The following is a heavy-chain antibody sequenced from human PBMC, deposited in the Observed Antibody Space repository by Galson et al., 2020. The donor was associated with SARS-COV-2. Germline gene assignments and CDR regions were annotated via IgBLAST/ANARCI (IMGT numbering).Heavy chain of an antibody. V-gene: IGHV4-31*03. CDR3: GRSAAWIELPGVY. D-gene: IGHD5-18*01. CDR2: IYYSGST. CDR1: GASINSGGYY. Sequence: SETLSLTCTVSGASINSGGYYWNWIRQHPGKGLEWIGYIYYSGSTYYNPSLKSRLTISMDTYKNQFSLHLTSVTDADTAVYYCGRSAAWIELPGVYWGQGILVTVSS. J-gene: IGHJ4*02.